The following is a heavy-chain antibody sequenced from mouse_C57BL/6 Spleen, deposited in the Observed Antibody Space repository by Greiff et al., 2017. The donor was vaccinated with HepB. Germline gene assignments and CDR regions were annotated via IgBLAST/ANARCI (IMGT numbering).Heavy chain of an antibody. J-gene: IGHJ4*01. V-gene: IGHV1-7*01. D-gene: IGHD2-5*01. Sequence: QVQLKQSGAELAKPGASVKLSCKASGYTFTSYWMHWVKQRPGQGLEWIGYINPSSGYTKYNQKFKDKATLTADKSSSTAYMQLSSLTYEDSAVYYCASPYSNSYAMDYWGQGTSVTVSS. CDR2: INPSSGYT. CDR1: GYTFTSYW. CDR3: ASPYSNSYAMDY.